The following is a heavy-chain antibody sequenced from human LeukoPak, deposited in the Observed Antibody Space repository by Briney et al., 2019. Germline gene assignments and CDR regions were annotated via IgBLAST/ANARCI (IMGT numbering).Heavy chain of an antibody. J-gene: IGHJ4*02. CDR3: ARRAAGLDY. V-gene: IGHV5-51*01. CDR2: IFPADSDT. CDR1: GYSFTSYW. Sequence: GESLKISCKSSGYSFTSYWIGWVRQMPGKGLEWVGIIFPADSDTRYSPSFQGQVTIFADKSINTAYLQWNSLKASDTAIYYCARRAAGLDYWGPGTLVTVSS. D-gene: IGHD6-13*01.